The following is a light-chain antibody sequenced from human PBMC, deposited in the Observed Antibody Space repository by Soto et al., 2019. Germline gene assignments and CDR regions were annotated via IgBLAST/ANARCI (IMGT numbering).Light chain of an antibody. CDR3: QQYNNWPPGIT. CDR1: QSVGSN. V-gene: IGKV3-15*01. CDR2: GAS. Sequence: EILLTHSPATLPVSPCERAPLSSSASQSVGSNLAWFQQKPGQAPRPLIYGASTRATGIPARFSGSGSGTEFTLTISSLQSEDFAVYYCQQYNNWPPGITFGQGTRLEIK. J-gene: IGKJ5*01.